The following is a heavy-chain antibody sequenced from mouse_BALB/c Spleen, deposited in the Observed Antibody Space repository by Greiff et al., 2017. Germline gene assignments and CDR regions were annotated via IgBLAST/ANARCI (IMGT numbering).Heavy chain of an antibody. J-gene: IGHJ4*01. Sequence: EVKLVESGGGLVKLGGSRKLSCAASGFTFSSFGMHWVRQAPEKGLEWVAYISSGSSTIYYADTVKGRFTISRDNPKNTLFLQMTSLRSEDTAMYYCARVYGYDYYAMDYWGQGTSVTVSS. V-gene: IGHV5-17*02. D-gene: IGHD1-2*01. CDR2: ISSGSSTI. CDR1: GFTFSSFG. CDR3: ARVYGYDYYAMDY.